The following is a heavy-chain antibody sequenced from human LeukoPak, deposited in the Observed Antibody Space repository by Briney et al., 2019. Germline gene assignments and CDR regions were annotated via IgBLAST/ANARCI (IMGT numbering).Heavy chain of an antibody. D-gene: IGHD4/OR15-4a*01. Sequence: PGGSLRLSCAASGFNFRNYGIHWVRQAPGKGLEWVTFIQYDGTKKYYADSVKGRFTISRDNSKNTLYLQMNSLRPEDTALYYCAKNILTMTMDYMDDWGKGTTVTVSS. CDR2: IQYDGTKK. CDR3: AKNILTMTMDYMDD. J-gene: IGHJ6*03. CDR1: GFNFRNYG. V-gene: IGHV3-30*02.